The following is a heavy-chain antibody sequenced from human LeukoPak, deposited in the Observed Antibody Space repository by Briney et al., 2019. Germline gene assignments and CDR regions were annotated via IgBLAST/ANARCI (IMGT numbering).Heavy chain of an antibody. CDR3: ARGASNNWFDP. CDR1: GGSFSGYY. J-gene: IGHJ5*02. Sequence: SETLSLTCAVYGGSFSGYYWSWIRQPPGKGLEWIGEINHSGSTNYNPSLKSRVTISVDTSKNQFSLKLSSVTAADTAVYYCARGASNNWFDPWGQGTLVTVSS. V-gene: IGHV4-34*01. CDR2: INHSGST.